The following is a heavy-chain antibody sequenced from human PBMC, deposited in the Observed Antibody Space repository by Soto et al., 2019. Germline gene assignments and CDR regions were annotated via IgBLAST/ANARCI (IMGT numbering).Heavy chain of an antibody. J-gene: IGHJ4*02. V-gene: IGHV3-7*01. CDR2: IKKDGSEQ. D-gene: IGHD2-2*01. CDR1: GFTFDSYW. CDR3: ARGSTSWYFDF. Sequence: GGSLRLSCAASGFTFDSYWMTWVRQAPGKGLEWVANIKKDGSEQYYVDSVKGRSTVSRDNAKNSLTLQMSGLRAEDTAVYYCARGSTSWYFDFWGQGTLVTVSS.